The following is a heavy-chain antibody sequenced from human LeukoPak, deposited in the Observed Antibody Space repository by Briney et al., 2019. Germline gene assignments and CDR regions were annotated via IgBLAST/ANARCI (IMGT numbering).Heavy chain of an antibody. CDR2: IYSAGST. Sequence: PSETLSLTCSVSGGSINSYYWSWIRQSPGRGLEWIGNIYSAGSTYYNPSLRSRVTMSVDTSKNQFSLKLNSVTAADTAVYYCARQSVLIPVFDYWGQGTLVTVSS. J-gene: IGHJ4*02. CDR1: GGSINSYY. D-gene: IGHD3-22*01. V-gene: IGHV4-4*09. CDR3: ARQSVLIPVFDY.